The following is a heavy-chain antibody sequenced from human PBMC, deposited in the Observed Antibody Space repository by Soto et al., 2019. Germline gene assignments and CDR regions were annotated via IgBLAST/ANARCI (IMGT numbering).Heavy chain of an antibody. V-gene: IGHV4-59*12. CDR1: GGSISDYY. CDR3: ASETYYYDSSGYYYDYFDY. J-gene: IGHJ4*02. CDR2: SSYGGST. Sequence: SETLSLTCSVSGGSISDYYWSWIRQSPEKGLEYIAYSSYGGSTNYNPSLKSRVTMSVDTSKNQFSLKLSSVTAADTAVYYCASETYYYDSSGYYYDYFDYWGQGTLVTVSS. D-gene: IGHD3-22*01.